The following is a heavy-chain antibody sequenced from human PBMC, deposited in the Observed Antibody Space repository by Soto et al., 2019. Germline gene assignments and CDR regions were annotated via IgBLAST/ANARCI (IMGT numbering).Heavy chain of an antibody. Sequence: QIQLVESGGGVVQPGRSLRLSCTTSGFTFSGHAMHWVRQAPGKGLEWVAQIWSDGSNKYYADSVKGRFTISRDNSKNILYVQMNSLRVEDTAVYYCARDGQRLAPYALDVWGQGTSVTVSS. J-gene: IGHJ6*02. V-gene: IGHV3-33*01. D-gene: IGHD6-25*01. CDR3: ARDGQRLAPYALDV. CDR2: IWSDGSNK. CDR1: GFTFSGHA.